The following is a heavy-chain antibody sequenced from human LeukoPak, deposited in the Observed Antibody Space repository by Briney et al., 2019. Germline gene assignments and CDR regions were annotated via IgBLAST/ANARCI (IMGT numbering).Heavy chain of an antibody. Sequence: GGSLRLSCAASGFTFSSYWMHWVRQAPGKGLVWVSRINSDGSNTNYADSVKGRFTISRDNAKNKLYQQMNSLRAEDTAVYYCARDLPLNYDFWSGYPLRGMDVWGQGTTVTVSS. V-gene: IGHV3-74*01. D-gene: IGHD3-3*01. CDR1: GFTFSSYW. CDR3: ARDLPLNYDFWSGYPLRGMDV. J-gene: IGHJ6*02. CDR2: INSDGSNT.